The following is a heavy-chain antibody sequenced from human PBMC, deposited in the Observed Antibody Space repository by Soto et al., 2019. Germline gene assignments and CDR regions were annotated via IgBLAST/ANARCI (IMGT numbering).Heavy chain of an antibody. CDR1: GYTFTSYS. CDR3: AREGVAATTGISGY. D-gene: IGHD4-4*01. V-gene: IGHV1-18*01. CDR2: ISADNDNT. Sequence: QVQLVQSGAEVKRPGASVKVSCKASGYTFTSYSISWVRQAPGQGLEWMGWISADNDNTKYAQRFQGRVTMTTDTSTSTAYMELRSLTSDDTAVYYCAREGVAATTGISGYWGQGTLVTVSS. J-gene: IGHJ4*02.